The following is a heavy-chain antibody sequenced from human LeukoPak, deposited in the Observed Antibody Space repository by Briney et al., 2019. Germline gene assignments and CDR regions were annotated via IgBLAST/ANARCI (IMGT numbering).Heavy chain of an antibody. D-gene: IGHD6-13*01. CDR3: ARDVEMFSTTWSDAFDI. CDR1: GFTFSTYW. V-gene: IGHV3-7*01. Sequence: GGSLRLSCVASGFTFSTYWMTWVRQAPGKGLEWVANIKQDGNQNYYVDSVRGRFTISRDNSKNSLYLQMDSLRVDDTAVYYCARDVEMFSTTWSDAFDIWGQGTMVTVSS. CDR2: IKQDGNQN. J-gene: IGHJ3*02.